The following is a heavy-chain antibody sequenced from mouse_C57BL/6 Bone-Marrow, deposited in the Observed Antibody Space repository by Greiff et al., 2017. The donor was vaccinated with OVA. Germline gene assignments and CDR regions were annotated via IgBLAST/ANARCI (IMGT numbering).Heavy chain of an antibody. J-gene: IGHJ3*01. CDR3: ARSPYYGSSSAWFAY. V-gene: IGHV1-64*01. CDR2: FHPNSGST. CDR1: GYTFTSYW. Sequence: QVQLQQPGAELVKPGASVKLSCKVSGYTFTSYWMHWVKQRPGQGLEWIGMFHPNSGSTNYNEKFKSKATLTVDKSSSTAYMQLSSLTSEDSAVYYCARSPYYGSSSAWFAYWGQGTLVTVSA. D-gene: IGHD1-1*01.